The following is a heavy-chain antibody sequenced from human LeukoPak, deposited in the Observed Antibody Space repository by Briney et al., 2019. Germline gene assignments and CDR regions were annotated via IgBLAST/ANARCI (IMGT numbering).Heavy chain of an antibody. CDR2: MFDNGRT. V-gene: IGHV4-4*07. CDR3: ARTQYKDVDLDDYYMDL. J-gene: IGHJ6*03. CDR1: SGSVAGFS. Sequence: SETLSLTCTVSSGSVAGFSWSWIRQPAGKGLQWVGHMFDNGRTNYNPSLNSRVTISLDWSNNHVSLKLSSVTAADTAVYYCARTQYKDVDLDDYYMDLWGKGTTVTVSS. D-gene: IGHD1-14*01.